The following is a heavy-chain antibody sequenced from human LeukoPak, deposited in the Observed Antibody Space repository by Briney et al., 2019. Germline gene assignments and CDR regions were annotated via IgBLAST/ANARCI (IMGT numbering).Heavy chain of an antibody. Sequence: GRSLRLSCAASGSTFSSYGMSWVRQAPGKGLEWVSAFSGSGGHAYHADAVEGRFSISRDTSKNTLYLQMNSLRAEDTAVYYCAKGRRTFIVVVIDAFDVWGQGTMVTVSS. D-gene: IGHD3-22*01. CDR1: GSTFSSYG. CDR3: AKGRRTFIVVVIDAFDV. J-gene: IGHJ3*01. CDR2: FSGSGGHA. V-gene: IGHV3-23*01.